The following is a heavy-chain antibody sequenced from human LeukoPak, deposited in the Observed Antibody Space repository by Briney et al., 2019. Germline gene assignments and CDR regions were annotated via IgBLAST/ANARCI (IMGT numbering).Heavy chain of an antibody. V-gene: IGHV4-34*01. Sequence: PSETLSLTCAVYGGSFSGYYWSWIRQPPGKGLEWIGEINHSGSTNYNPSLKSRVTISVDTSKNQFSLKLSSVTAADTAVYYCANRWFGEPADYWGQGTLVTVPS. J-gene: IGHJ4*02. CDR1: GGSFSGYY. D-gene: IGHD3-10*01. CDR3: ANRWFGEPADY. CDR2: INHSGST.